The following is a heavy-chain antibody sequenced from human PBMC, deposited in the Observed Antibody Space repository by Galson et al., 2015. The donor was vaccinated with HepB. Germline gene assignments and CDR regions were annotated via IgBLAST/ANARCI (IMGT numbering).Heavy chain of an antibody. CDR3: ARGRGDHYCGSTSCYSEFDY. Sequence: SLRLSCAASGFTFSSYSMNWVRQAPGKGLEWVSYISGSGSYVYYVDSVKGRFTISRDNSKNSLYLQMNSLRAEEKAVYYCARGRGDHYCGSTSCYSEFDYWGQGTTVTVSS. V-gene: IGHV3-21*01. D-gene: IGHD2-2*02. CDR1: GFTFSSYS. CDR2: ISGSGSYV. J-gene: IGHJ4*02.